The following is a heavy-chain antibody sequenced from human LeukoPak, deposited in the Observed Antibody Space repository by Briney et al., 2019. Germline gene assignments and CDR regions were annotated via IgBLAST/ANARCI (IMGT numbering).Heavy chain of an antibody. CDR3: AKDQTLGYYYGSGYYFDY. Sequence: PGGSLRLSCAASGFTFSSYSMNWVRQAPGKGLEWVSYISSSSSTIYYADSVKGRFTISRDNSKNTLYLQMNSLRAEDTAVYYCAKDQTLGYYYGSGYYFDYWGQGTLVTVSS. CDR2: ISSSSSTI. J-gene: IGHJ4*02. CDR1: GFTFSSYS. V-gene: IGHV3-48*01. D-gene: IGHD3-10*01.